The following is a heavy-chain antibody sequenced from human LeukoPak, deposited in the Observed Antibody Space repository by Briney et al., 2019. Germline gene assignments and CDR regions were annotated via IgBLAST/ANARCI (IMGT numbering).Heavy chain of an antibody. Sequence: GGSLRLSCTASGFTLSLYSMHWVRQAPGKGLEWVSSIGRSSQYIYYGDSVRGRFTISRDNAKNSLYLDMNSPRAEDTAVYYCARDASNIDFAPYFYYMDVWGKGTTVTVS. V-gene: IGHV3-21*01. CDR1: GFTLSLYS. D-gene: IGHD3-3*01. CDR3: ARDASNIDFAPYFYYMDV. J-gene: IGHJ6*03. CDR2: IGRSSQYI.